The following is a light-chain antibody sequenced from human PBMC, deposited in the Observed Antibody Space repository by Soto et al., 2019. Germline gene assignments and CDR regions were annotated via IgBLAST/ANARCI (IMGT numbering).Light chain of an antibody. CDR3: QDYGSSRT. CDR2: GTS. V-gene: IGKV3-20*01. J-gene: IGKJ1*01. CDR1: QSVSSSS. Sequence: ENVLTQSPGTLSLSPGERATLSCRASQSVSSSSLAWYQQKPGQAPRLLIYGTSSRATGIPDRFSGSGSGTDFTLTITRLEPEDSAVYYCQDYGSSRTFGQGTKVEIK.